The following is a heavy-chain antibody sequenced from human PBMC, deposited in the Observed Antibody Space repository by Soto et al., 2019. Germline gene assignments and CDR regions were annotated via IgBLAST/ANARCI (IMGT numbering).Heavy chain of an antibody. Sequence: ASVKVSCKASGYTFTSYYMHWVRQAPGQGLEWMGIINPSGGSTSYAQEFQGRVTMTRDTSTSTVYMELSSLRSEDTAVYYYARVSTPRYYDFWSGYYYYGMDVWGQGTTVTVSS. D-gene: IGHD3-3*01. V-gene: IGHV1-46*01. CDR2: INPSGGST. J-gene: IGHJ6*02. CDR3: ARVSTPRYYDFWSGYYYYGMDV. CDR1: GYTFTSYY.